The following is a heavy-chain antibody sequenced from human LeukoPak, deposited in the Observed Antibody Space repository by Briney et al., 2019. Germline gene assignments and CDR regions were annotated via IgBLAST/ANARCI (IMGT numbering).Heavy chain of an antibody. J-gene: IGHJ4*02. CDR3: ASGLGRRHTAMVTGIGY. Sequence: SGGSLRLSCAASGFTFSTYTMHWVRQAPGKGLEWVAVISYDGSNKYYADSVKGRFTFSRDNSKNTLYLQMNSLRAEDTAVYYCASGLGRRHTAMVTGIGYWGQGTLVTVSS. CDR2: ISYDGSNK. D-gene: IGHD5-18*01. CDR1: GFTFSTYT. V-gene: IGHV3-30-3*01.